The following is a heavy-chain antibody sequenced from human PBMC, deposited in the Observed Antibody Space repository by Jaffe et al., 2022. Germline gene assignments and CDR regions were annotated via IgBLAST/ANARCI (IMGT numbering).Heavy chain of an antibody. D-gene: IGHD3-10*01. CDR1: GFTFSTYA. CDR2: IGAGGSDT. V-gene: IGHV3-23*01. J-gene: IGHJ5*02. CDR3: AKYRVPSLGWLDP. Sequence: EVQLLESGGGLVQPGGSLRLSCAASGFTFSTYAMSWVRQAPGKGLEWVSTIGAGGSDTYYADSVKGRFTVSRDNSKNTVYLQMNSLRAEDTAIYYCAKYRVPSLGWLDPWGQGTLVTVSS.